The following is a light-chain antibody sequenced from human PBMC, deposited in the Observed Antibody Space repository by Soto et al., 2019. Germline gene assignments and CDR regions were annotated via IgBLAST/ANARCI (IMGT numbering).Light chain of an antibody. CDR3: NSFRVSHLYV. V-gene: IGLV2-14*01. CDR2: EVT. J-gene: IGLJ1*01. CDR1: STDVCGYNA. Sequence: SLRSQPASVSGSPGQTISISCTGTSTDVCGYNAASWYQHHPGKSPKLIIYEVTHRPSGVSDRFSASKSGNTASLTISGLQAEDEADYYCNSFRVSHLYVSGTGTKVTVL.